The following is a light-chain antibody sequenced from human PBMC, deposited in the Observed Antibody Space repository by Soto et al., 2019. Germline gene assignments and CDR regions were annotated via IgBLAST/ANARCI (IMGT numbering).Light chain of an antibody. CDR2: DVS. Sequence: QSVLTQPASVSGSPGQSITISCTGTSSDVGGYNYVSWYQQHPGKAPKLMIYDVSNRPSGVSNRFSGSKSGNTASLTISELQAEDLFFYYTASSASSSIPYTAFG. CDR3: ASSASSSIPYTA. V-gene: IGLV2-14*01. CDR1: SSDVGGYNY. J-gene: IGLJ1*01.